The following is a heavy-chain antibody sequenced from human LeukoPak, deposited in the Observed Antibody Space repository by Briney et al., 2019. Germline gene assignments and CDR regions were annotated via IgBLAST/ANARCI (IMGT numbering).Heavy chain of an antibody. CDR2: IIPIFGTA. J-gene: IGHJ4*02. CDR1: GGTFNNYC. V-gene: IGHV1-69*01. Sequence: ASVKVSCKSSGGTFNNYCINWVRQAPGQGLEWMGGIIPIFGTANYKQKFQGRVTITADEYTRTGYMSMNSLRFEDTAVYYCARASSDDTAMATPFAYWGQGTLVTVSS. D-gene: IGHD5-18*01. CDR3: ARASSDDTAMATPFAY.